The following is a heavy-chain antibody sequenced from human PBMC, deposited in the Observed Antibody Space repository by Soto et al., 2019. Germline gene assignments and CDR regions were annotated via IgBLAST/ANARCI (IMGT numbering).Heavy chain of an antibody. CDR1: GAAIRGYF. Sequence: SDTLSLSCTISGAAIRGYFGSWIRQTPGKGLQYIGYIYYSGSANYNPSLKSRVTISDDTSTNQFFLTLTSVTAADTAVYYFSRGWWQREGYVMDVWGQGTTVIVS. CDR2: IYYSGSA. V-gene: IGHV4-59*08. D-gene: IGHD2-15*01. J-gene: IGHJ6*02. CDR3: SRGWWQREGYVMDV.